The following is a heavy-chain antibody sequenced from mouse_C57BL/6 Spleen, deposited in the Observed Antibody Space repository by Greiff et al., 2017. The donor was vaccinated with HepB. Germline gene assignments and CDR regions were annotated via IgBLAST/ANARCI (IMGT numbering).Heavy chain of an antibody. J-gene: IGHJ4*01. V-gene: IGHV1-39*01. Sequence: VHVKQSGPELVKPGASVKISCKASGYSFTDYNMNWVKQSNGKSLEWIGVINPNYGTTSYNQKFKGKATLTVDQSSSTAYMQLNSLTSEDSAVYYCARRGYYGYDNYAMDYWGQGTSVTVSS. CDR2: INPNYGTT. CDR1: GYSFTDYN. D-gene: IGHD2-2*01. CDR3: ARRGYYGYDNYAMDY.